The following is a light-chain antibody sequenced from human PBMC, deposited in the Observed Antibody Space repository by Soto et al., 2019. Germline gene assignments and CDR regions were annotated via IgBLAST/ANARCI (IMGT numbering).Light chain of an antibody. Sequence: EVVMTQSPATLSVSPGERVTFSCRASQSVTTNLAWYQHKPGQSPRLLIYGASSRATGIPDRFSGSGSGTDFTLTISRLEPEDFAVYYCQQYGSSPPHTFGQGTKLEIK. J-gene: IGKJ2*01. CDR1: QSVTTN. CDR2: GAS. CDR3: QQYGSSPPHT. V-gene: IGKV3-20*01.